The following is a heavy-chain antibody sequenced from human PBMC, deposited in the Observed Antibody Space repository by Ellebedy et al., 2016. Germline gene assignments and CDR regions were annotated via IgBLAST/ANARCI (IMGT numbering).Heavy chain of an antibody. CDR2: FDPEDGET. J-gene: IGHJ6*02. CDR3: ARGDLSIAATYGMDV. V-gene: IGHV1-3*01. Sequence: ASVKVSCKASGYTFTSYAMHWVRQAPGQRLEWMGGFDPEDGETIYAQKFQGRVTITADESTSTAYMELRSLRSDDTAVYYCARGDLSIAATYGMDVWGQGTTVTVSS. D-gene: IGHD6-6*01. CDR1: GYTFTSYA.